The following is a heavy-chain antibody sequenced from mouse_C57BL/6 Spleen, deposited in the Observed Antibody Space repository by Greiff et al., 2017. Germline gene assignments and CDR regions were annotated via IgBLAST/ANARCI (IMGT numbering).Heavy chain of an antibody. J-gene: IGHJ2*01. CDR1: GYTFTSYW. D-gene: IGHD2-5*01. V-gene: IGHV1-64*01. Sequence: QVQLQQPGAELVKPGASVKLSCKASGYTFTSYWMHWVKQRPGQGLEWIGMIHPNSGSTNYNEKFKSKATLTVDKSSSTAYMQLSSLTSEDSAVYYCARDHSNYLYYFDYWGQGTTLTVSS. CDR3: ARDHSNYLYYFDY. CDR2: IHPNSGST.